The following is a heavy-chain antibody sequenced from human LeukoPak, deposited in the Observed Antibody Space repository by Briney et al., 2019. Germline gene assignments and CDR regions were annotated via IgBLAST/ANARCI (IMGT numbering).Heavy chain of an antibody. CDR3: AGGAAGMAYFDY. D-gene: IGHD2-8*01. CDR2: ITYGSSTI. J-gene: IGHJ4*02. CDR1: GFTFRSYS. V-gene: IGHV3-48*02. Sequence: GGSLRLSCAASGFTFRSYSMNWVRRGPRQGLEWISYITYGSSTINYADSVQGRFTISRDNAKNSLYLQRSSLTDEETAVYYCAGGAAGMAYFDYWGQGSLVTVSS.